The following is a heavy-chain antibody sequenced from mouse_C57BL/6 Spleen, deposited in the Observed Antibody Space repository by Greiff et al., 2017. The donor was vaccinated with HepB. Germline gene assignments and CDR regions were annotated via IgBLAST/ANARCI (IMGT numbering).Heavy chain of an antibody. V-gene: IGHV1-62-2*01. D-gene: IGHD2-2*01. CDR2: FYPGSGSI. CDR1: GYTFTDYS. Sequence: QVQLQHSGPELVKPGASVKLSCKASGYTFTDYSIHWVKQRSGQGLEWIGCFYPGSGSIKYNENFKDKATLTADKSSRTVYMELSRLTSEDSAVFVCARHECSTMVTTGYAMDDWGQGTSVTVSS. J-gene: IGHJ4*01. CDR3: ARHECSTMVTTGYAMDD.